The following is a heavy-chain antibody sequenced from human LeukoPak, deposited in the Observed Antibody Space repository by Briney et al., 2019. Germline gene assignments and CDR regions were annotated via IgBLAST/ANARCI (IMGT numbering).Heavy chain of an antibody. CDR2: IYYSGST. D-gene: IGHD3-22*01. CDR1: GGSISSYY. CDR3: ARDGFHPNKGPYYYDSSGSPRSVNWFDP. V-gene: IGHV4-59*01. Sequence: KPSETLSLTCTVSGGSISSYYWSWIRQPPGKGLEWIGYIYYSGSTNYNPSLKSRVTISVDTSKNQFSLKLSSVTAADTAVYYCARDGFHPNKGPYYYDSSGSPRSVNWFDPWGQGTLVTVSS. J-gene: IGHJ5*02.